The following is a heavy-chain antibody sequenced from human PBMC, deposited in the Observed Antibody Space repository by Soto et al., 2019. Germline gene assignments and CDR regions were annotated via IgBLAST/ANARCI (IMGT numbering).Heavy chain of an antibody. CDR3: ARSGPPAGY. Sequence: QVQLVQSGAEVKKPGASVKVSCKASGYTFTSYAISWVRQAPGQGLEWMGWISAYNGNTNYEQTLQGRVTMTTATPTSTAYMALRSLRSDATAVYYCARSGPPAGYWGQGPLVTVSS. D-gene: IGHD3-10*01. CDR1: GYTFTSYA. V-gene: IGHV1-18*01. CDR2: ISAYNGNT. J-gene: IGHJ4*02.